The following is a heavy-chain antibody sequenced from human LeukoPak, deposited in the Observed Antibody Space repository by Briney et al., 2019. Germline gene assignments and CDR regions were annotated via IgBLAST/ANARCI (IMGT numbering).Heavy chain of an antibody. J-gene: IGHJ4*02. D-gene: IGHD6-13*01. CDR1: GGSISSGGYY. V-gene: IGHV4-31*03. Sequence: SETLSLTCTVSGGSISSGGYYWSWIRQHPGKGLEWIGYIYYSGSTYYNPSLKSRVTISVDTSKNQFSLKLSSVTAAGTAVYYCARGSSSWYTPYYFDYWGQGTLVTVSS. CDR3: ARGSSSWYTPYYFDY. CDR2: IYYSGST.